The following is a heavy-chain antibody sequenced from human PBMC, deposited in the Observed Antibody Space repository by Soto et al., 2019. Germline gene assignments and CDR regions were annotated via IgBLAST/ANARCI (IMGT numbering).Heavy chain of an antibody. J-gene: IGHJ3*02. Sequence: PGESLKISCKGSGYSFTSYWIGWVRQMPGKGLEWMGIIYPGDSDTRYSPSFQGQVTISADKSISTAYLQWSSLKASDTAMYYCATKTPPPTGIGPVQMAFDIWGQGTMVTVSS. CDR3: ATKTPPPTGIGPVQMAFDI. D-gene: IGHD3-10*01. CDR1: GYSFTSYW. CDR2: IYPGDSDT. V-gene: IGHV5-51*01.